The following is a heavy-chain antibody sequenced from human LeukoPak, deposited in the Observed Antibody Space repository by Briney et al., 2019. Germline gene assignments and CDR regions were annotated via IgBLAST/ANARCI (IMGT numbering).Heavy chain of an antibody. CDR2: INQDGSAK. J-gene: IGHJ4*02. CDR1: EFTFSTYW. CDR3: ARVYSSGWYQTGFDY. Sequence: GXXLRLSCAASEFTFSTYWMSWVRQAPGKGLEWVANINQDGSAKYYVDSVKGRFTISRDNAKNSLYLQMNSLRVEDTAVYYCARVYSSGWYQTGFDYWGQGTLVTVSS. V-gene: IGHV3-7*01. D-gene: IGHD6-19*01.